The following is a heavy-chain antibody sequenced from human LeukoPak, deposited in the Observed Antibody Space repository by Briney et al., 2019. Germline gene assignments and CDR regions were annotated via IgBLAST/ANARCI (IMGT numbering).Heavy chain of an antibody. D-gene: IGHD1-26*01. V-gene: IGHV3-23*01. J-gene: IGHJ4*02. CDR1: GLTFSSYA. Sequence: PGGSLRLSCAASGLTFSSYAMSWVRQAPGRGLECVSAITGSGGSTYYADSVKSRFTVSRVHSKNTLYLQINSLRVEDTAVYYCAKTTHFSGSYLDCWGQGTLVTVSS. CDR2: ITGSGGST. CDR3: AKTTHFSGSYLDC.